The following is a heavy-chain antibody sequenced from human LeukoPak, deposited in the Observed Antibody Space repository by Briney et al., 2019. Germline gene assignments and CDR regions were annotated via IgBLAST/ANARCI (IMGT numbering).Heavy chain of an antibody. CDR2: ISSNGGST. D-gene: IGHD2-2*01. CDR1: GFTFSYYA. V-gene: IGHV3-64*01. CDR3: ARAKGRLLSAFDI. J-gene: IGHJ3*02. Sequence: GGSLRLSCAASGFTFSYYAMHWVRQAPGKGLEYVSAISSNGGSTYYANSVKGRFTISRDNSKNTHYLQMGSLRAEDMAVYYCARAKGRLLSAFDIWGHGTMVTVSS.